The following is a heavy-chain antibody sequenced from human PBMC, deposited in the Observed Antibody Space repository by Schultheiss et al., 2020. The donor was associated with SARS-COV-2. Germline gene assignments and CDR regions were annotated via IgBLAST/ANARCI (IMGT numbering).Heavy chain of an antibody. CDR1: GGTFSSYA. J-gene: IGHJ4*02. V-gene: IGHV1-2*04. D-gene: IGHD6-6*01. Sequence: ASVKVSCKASGGTFSSYAISWVRQAPGQGLEWMGGIIPNSGGTNYAQKFQGWVTMTRDTSISTAYMELSRLRSDDTAVYYCARGRSYSSLIDYWGQGTLVTVSS. CDR3: ARGRSYSSLIDY. CDR2: IIPNSGGT.